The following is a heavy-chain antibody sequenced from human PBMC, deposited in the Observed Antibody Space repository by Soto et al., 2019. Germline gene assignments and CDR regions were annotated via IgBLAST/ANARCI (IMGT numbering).Heavy chain of an antibody. Sequence: RLSCAASGFTLKNYQMNWVRQAPGKGLEWVSVIYSGGVTYYAESVKGRFTCTRDSSGNTVYLQMNSLRADDTAMYFCARDPSTTGYYGLDVWGQGTTVTVSS. CDR2: IYSGGVT. D-gene: IGHD2-15*01. CDR1: GFTLKNYQ. CDR3: ARDPSTTGYYGLDV. V-gene: IGHV3-53*01. J-gene: IGHJ6*02.